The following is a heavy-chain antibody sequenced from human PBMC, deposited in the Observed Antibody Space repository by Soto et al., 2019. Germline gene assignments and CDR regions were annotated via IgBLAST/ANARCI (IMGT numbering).Heavy chain of an antibody. Sequence: PSETLSLTCAVSGGSISSSNWWSWVRQPPGKGLEWIGEIYHSGSTNYNPSLKSRVTISVDKSKNQFSLKLSSVTAADTAVYYCARAPYDFWSGYQNWFDPWGQGTLVTAPQ. V-gene: IGHV4-4*02. D-gene: IGHD3-3*01. CDR1: GGSISSSNW. CDR3: ARAPYDFWSGYQNWFDP. J-gene: IGHJ5*02. CDR2: IYHSGST.